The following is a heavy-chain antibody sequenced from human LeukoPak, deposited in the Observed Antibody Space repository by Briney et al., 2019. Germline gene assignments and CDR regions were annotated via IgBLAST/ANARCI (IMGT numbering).Heavy chain of an antibody. J-gene: IGHJ4*02. Sequence: SETLSLTCTVSGGSISSYYWSWIRQTPGKGLGWIGEIYHSGSTNYKPSLKSLVTISVDKSKNQFSLKLSSVTAADTAVYYCARTRGSMIVVEESDYWGQGTLVTVSS. CDR2: IYHSGST. D-gene: IGHD3-22*01. V-gene: IGHV4-59*12. CDR3: ARTRGSMIVVEESDY. CDR1: GGSISSYY.